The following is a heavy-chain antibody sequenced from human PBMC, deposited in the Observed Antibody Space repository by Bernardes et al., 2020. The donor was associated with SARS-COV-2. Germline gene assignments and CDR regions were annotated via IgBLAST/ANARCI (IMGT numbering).Heavy chain of an antibody. CDR1: GYTFTSYG. D-gene: IGHD6-19*01. CDR3: ARAPEQWLALYYYYYGMDV. V-gene: IGHV1-18*01. Sequence: ASVKVSCKASGYTFTSYGISWVRQAPGQGLEWMGWISAYNGNTNYAQKLQGRVTMTTDTSTSTAYMELRSLRSDDTAVYYCARAPEQWLALYYYYYGMDVWGQGTTVTVSS. CDR2: ISAYNGNT. J-gene: IGHJ6*02.